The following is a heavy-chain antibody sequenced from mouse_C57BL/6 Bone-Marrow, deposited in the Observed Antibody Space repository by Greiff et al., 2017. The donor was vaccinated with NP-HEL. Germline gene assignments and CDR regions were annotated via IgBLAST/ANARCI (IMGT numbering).Heavy chain of an antibody. CDR1: GYSITSDY. CDR2: ISYSGST. Sequence: EVKVVESGPGLAKPSQTLSLTCSVTGYSITSDYWNWIRKFPGNKLEYMGYISYSGSTYYNPSLKSRISITRDTSKNQYYLQLNSVTTEDTATYYCARYYYGSSYQGYFDVWGTGTTVTVSS. D-gene: IGHD1-1*01. V-gene: IGHV3-8*01. CDR3: ARYYYGSSYQGYFDV. J-gene: IGHJ1*03.